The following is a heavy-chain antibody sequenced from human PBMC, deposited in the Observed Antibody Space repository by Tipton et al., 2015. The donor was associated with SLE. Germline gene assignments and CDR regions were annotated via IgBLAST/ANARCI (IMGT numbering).Heavy chain of an antibody. CDR3: ARERGEWLQNTYHTDV. Sequence: TLSLTCGVSGGSVSSGDYSWSWIRQPPGKGLEWIGNVYQTARTYYNPSLKSRVTISVDTSKNQFALNLRSVTAADTAVYYCARERGEWLQNTYHTDVWGKGTTVTVSS. D-gene: IGHD5-24*01. J-gene: IGHJ6*03. CDR2: VYQTART. CDR1: GGSVSSGDYS. V-gene: IGHV4-30-2*01.